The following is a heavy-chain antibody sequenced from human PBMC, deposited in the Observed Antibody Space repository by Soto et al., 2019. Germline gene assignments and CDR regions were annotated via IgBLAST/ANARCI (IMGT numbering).Heavy chain of an antibody. D-gene: IGHD3-22*01. CDR2: IWYDGSNK. V-gene: IGHV3-33*01. CDR1: GFTFSSYG. J-gene: IGHJ4*02. Sequence: QVQLVESGGGVVQPGRSLRLSCAVSGFTFSSYGMHWVRQAPGKGLEWVAIIWYDGSNKYYADSVKGRFTISRDNSKNTRYLPMNSLRAEDTAVYYCARDLHDTSGYYSYYFDYWGQGTLVTVSS. CDR3: ARDLHDTSGYYSYYFDY.